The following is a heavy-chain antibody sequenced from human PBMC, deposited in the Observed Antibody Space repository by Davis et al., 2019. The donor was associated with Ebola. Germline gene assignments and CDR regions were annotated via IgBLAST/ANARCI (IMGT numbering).Heavy chain of an antibody. CDR3: ARAISVVPAANWFDP. D-gene: IGHD2-2*01. CDR1: GFTFDDYA. CDR2: ISGDGGST. V-gene: IGHV3-43*02. J-gene: IGHJ5*02. Sequence: GGSLRLSCAASGFTFDDYAMHWVRQAPGKGLEWVSLISGDGGSTYYADSVKGRFTISRDNAKNSLYLQMNSLRAEDTAVYYCARAISVVPAANWFDPWGQGTLVTVSS.